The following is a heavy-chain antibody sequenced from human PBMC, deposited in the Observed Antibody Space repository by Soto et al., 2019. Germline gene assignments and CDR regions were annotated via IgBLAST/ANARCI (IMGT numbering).Heavy chain of an antibody. CDR2: IFHSGST. CDR3: ARGWISSVTRFDY. D-gene: IGHD3-3*01. CDR1: GGSFTSYY. J-gene: IGHJ4*02. V-gene: IGHV4-59*01. Sequence: SETLSLTCTVSGGSFTSYYWSWIRQAPGKGLEWIGYIFHSGSTNYNSSLKSRVTISVDTSKNQFSLKLSSVTAADTAVYYCARGWISSVTRFDYWGQGTLVTVSS.